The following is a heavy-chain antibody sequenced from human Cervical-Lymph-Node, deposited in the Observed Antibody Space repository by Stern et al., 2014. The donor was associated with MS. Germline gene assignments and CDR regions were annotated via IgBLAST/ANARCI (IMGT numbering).Heavy chain of an antibody. CDR3: AKDGRYYGSGSYLGYFDY. D-gene: IGHD3-10*01. CDR1: GFTFSSYA. J-gene: IGHJ4*02. CDR2: ISGRGGST. Sequence: EVQLVESGGGLVQPGGSLRLSCAASGFTFSSYAMSWVRQAPGKGLEWVSAISGRGGSTYYADSVKGRFTISRDNSKNTLYLQMNSLRAEDTAVYYCAKDGRYYGSGSYLGYFDYWGQGTLVTVSS. V-gene: IGHV3-23*04.